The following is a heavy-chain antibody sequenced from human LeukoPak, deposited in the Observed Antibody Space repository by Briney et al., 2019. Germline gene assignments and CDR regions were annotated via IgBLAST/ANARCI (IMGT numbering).Heavy chain of an antibody. CDR1: GGSISSYY. D-gene: IGHD1-26*01. J-gene: IGHJ3*01. CDR2: IYYSGST. CDR3: AREGRGSDPPA. V-gene: IGHV4-59*01. Sequence: SETLSLTCTVSGGSISSYYWSWIRQPPGKGLEWIGYIYYSGSTNYNPSLKSRVTISVDTSKNQFSLKLSSVTAADTAVYYCAREGRGSDPPAWGQGTMVTVSS.